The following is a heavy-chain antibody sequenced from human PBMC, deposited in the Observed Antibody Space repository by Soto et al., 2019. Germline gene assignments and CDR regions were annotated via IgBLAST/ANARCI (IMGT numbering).Heavy chain of an antibody. D-gene: IGHD3-10*01. CDR1: GFTFSSYA. J-gene: IGHJ1*01. V-gene: IGHV3-30-3*01. Sequence: QVQLVESGGGVVQPGRSLRLSCAASGFTFSSYAMHWVRQAPGKGLGRVAVISYDGSNEYYADSVKGRFTISRDNSEHALYLQMNSLRAEDRAVYYCAREYYGSEPWGQGTLVNVSS. CDR3: AREYYGSEP. CDR2: ISYDGSNE.